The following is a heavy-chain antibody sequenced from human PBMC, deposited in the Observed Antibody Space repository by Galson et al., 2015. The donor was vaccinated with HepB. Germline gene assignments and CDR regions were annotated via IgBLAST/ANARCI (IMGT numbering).Heavy chain of an antibody. J-gene: IGHJ1*01. CDR2: IYWNDDK. D-gene: IGHD6-13*01. Sequence: PALVKPTQTLTLTCTFSGFSLSTSGVGVSWIRQPPGKALEWLALIYWNDDKRYSPSLKSRLTITKDTSKNQVVLTMTNMDPVDTATYYCAHAGYSGSWGEHFQHWGQGTLVTVSS. V-gene: IGHV2-5*01. CDR3: AHAGYSGSWGEHFQH. CDR1: GFSLSTSGVG.